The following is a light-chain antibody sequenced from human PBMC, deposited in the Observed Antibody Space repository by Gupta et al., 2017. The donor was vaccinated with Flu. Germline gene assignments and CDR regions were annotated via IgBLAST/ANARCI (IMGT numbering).Light chain of an antibody. CDR3: AAWDDSLNGDV. CDR2: YNN. CDR1: TSNVGPND. V-gene: IGLV1-44*01. Sequence: SVLTQPPSASGTPGPRVTISCSGTTSNVGPNDVNWYQQLPGTAPKLLIYYNNLRPSGVPARFSGSKSGTSASLAISGLRSEDEADYYCAAWDDSLNGDVFGTGTRVTV. J-gene: IGLJ1*01.